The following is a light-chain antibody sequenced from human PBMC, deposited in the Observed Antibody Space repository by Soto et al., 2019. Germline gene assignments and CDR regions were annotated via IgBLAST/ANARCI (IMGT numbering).Light chain of an antibody. CDR3: QHYSSSPWT. CDR2: GAS. CDR1: QSVSKY. J-gene: IGKJ1*01. Sequence: EIVLTQSPGTLSLSPGERATLSCRASQSVSKYLAWYQQKPGQAPRVLIYGASSRANRIPDRFSGSGSGTDFTLTISRLEPEDFAVYYCQHYSSSPWTFGQGPKVEIK. V-gene: IGKV3-20*01.